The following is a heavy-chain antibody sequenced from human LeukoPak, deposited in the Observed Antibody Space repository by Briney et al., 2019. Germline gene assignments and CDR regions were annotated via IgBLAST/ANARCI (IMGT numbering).Heavy chain of an antibody. V-gene: IGHV1-3*01. J-gene: IGHJ4*02. CDR2: INAGNGNT. CDR1: GYTFTSYA. D-gene: IGHD4-17*01. CDR3: ARVGDYWENFDY. Sequence: TSVKVSCKASGYTFTSYAMHWVRQAPGQRLEWMGWINAGNGNTKYSQKFQGRVTITRDTSASTAYMELSSLRSEDTAVYYCARVGDYWENFDYWGQGTLVTVSS.